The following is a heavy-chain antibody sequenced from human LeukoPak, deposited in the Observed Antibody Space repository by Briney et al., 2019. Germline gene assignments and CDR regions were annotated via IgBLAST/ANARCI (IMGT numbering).Heavy chain of an antibody. CDR1: GGSISSYH. D-gene: IGHD5-18*01. J-gene: IGHJ4*02. CDR3: TTIKRGDIFGYFDF. V-gene: IGHV4-59*01. CDR2: MYYTGVS. Sequence: SETLSLTCTFSGGSISSYHWNWIRQTPGKRLEWIGYMYYTGVSNYNPSLKSRVAISVDSSKNQFSLKVTSVTAADTAIYYCTTIKRGDIFGYFDFWGQGALVTVSS.